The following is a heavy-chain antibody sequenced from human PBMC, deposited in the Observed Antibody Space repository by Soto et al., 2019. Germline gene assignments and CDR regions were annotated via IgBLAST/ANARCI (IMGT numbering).Heavy chain of an antibody. Sequence: QVQLVQSGAEVKKPGSSVKVSCKASGGTFSSHGISWVRQAPGQGLEWMGGIVPIFGTADDAQRFRGRFTITAYESTTTAYMELSSLRSEDTAVYYCARGRYSGYDMPDTYYYYHSGMDVWGQGTTVTVSS. V-gene: IGHV1-69*12. CDR2: IVPIFGTA. D-gene: IGHD5-12*01. J-gene: IGHJ6*02. CDR3: ARGRYSGYDMPDTYYYYHSGMDV. CDR1: GGTFSSHG.